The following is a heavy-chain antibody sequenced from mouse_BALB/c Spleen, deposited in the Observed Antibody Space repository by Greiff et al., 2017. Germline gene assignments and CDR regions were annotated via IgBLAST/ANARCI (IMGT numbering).Heavy chain of an antibody. D-gene: IGHD4-1*01. CDR3: ARHGTRYAMDY. CDR2: ISSGGGST. CDR1: GFAFSSYD. J-gene: IGHJ4*01. V-gene: IGHV5-12-1*01. Sequence: EVQRVESGGGLVKPGGSLKLSCAASGFAFSSYDMSWVRQTPEKRLEWVAYISSGGGSTYYPDTVKGRFTISRDNAKNTLYLQMSSLKSEDTAMYYCARHGTRYAMDYWGQGTSVTVSS.